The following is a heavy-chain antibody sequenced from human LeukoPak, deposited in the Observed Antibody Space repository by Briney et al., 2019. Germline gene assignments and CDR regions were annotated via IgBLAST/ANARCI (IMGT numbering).Heavy chain of an antibody. CDR3: AKGGGSKYGWGSYRYTESYYFDY. V-gene: IGHV3-23*01. CDR1: GFTFSSYA. D-gene: IGHD3-16*02. CDR2: ISGSGGST. J-gene: IGHJ4*02. Sequence: GGSLRLSCAASGFTFSSYAMSWVREAPGKGLVWVSAISGSGGSTYYADSVKGRITISRDNSKNTLYLQMNRLRAEETAGYYCAKGGGSKYGWGSYRYTESYYFDYWGQGTLVTVSS.